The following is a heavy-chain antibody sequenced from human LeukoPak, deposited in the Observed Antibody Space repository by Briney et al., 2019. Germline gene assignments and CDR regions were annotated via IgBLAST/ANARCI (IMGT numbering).Heavy chain of an antibody. V-gene: IGHV4-39*07. D-gene: IGHD3-10*01. CDR1: GGSISSSSYY. CDR3: ARVAEITMVRGGPGAFDI. Sequence: SETLSLTCTVSGGSISSSSYYWGWIRQPPGKGLEWIGSIYYSGSTYCNPSLKSRVTISVDTSKNQFSLKLSSVTAADTAVYYCARVAEITMVRGGPGAFDIWGQGTMVTVSS. J-gene: IGHJ3*02. CDR2: IYYSGST.